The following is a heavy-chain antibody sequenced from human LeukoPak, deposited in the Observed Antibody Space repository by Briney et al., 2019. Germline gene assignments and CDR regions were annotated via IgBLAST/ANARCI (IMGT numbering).Heavy chain of an antibody. CDR1: GYSFTSYW. CDR2: IDPSDSYT. Sequence: PGESLKISCKGSGYSFTSYWIGWVRQMPGKGLEWMGRIDPSDSYTNYSPSFQGHVTISADKSISTAYLQWSSLKASDTAMYYCARRDRSSSWYPNYYYYGMDVWGIGTTVTVSS. J-gene: IGHJ6*04. V-gene: IGHV5-10-1*01. CDR3: ARRDRSSSWYPNYYYYGMDV. D-gene: IGHD6-13*01.